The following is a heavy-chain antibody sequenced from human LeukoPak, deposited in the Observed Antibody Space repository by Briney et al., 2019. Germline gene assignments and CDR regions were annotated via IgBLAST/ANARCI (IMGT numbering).Heavy chain of an antibody. D-gene: IGHD3-10*01. CDR2: ISSSGSTI. CDR3: ARTQWFGDPTAEREAFDI. J-gene: IGHJ3*02. V-gene: IGHV3-48*03. CDR1: GFTFSSYE. Sequence: GGSLRLSCAASGFTFSSYEMNWVRQAPGKGLEWVSYISSSGSTIYYADSVKGRFTISRDNAKNSLYLQMNSLRAEDTAVYYCARTQWFGDPTAEREAFDIWGQGTMVTVSS.